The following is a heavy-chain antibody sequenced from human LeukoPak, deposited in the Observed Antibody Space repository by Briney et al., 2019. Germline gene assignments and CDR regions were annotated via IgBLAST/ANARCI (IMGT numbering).Heavy chain of an antibody. Sequence: GGSLRLSCAASGFTFSNYAMHWVRQAPGKGLEWVAVISYDGTNKYYADSVKGRFTISRDNSKNTMYLQMNSLRAEDTAMYYCAGAPMSYDSSGFGGAFDIWGQGTMVTVSS. D-gene: IGHD3-22*01. CDR3: AGAPMSYDSSGFGGAFDI. CDR2: ISYDGTNK. J-gene: IGHJ3*02. CDR1: GFTFSNYA. V-gene: IGHV3-30-3*01.